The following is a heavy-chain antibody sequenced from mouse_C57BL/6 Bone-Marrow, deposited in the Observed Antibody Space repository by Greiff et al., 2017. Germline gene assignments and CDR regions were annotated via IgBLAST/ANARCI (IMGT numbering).Heavy chain of an antibody. J-gene: IGHJ3*01. V-gene: IGHV1-81*01. CDR2: IYPRSGNT. CDR3: ARFPIYYYGSAWFAY. CDR1: GYTFTSYG. D-gene: IGHD1-1*01. Sequence: QVQLQQSGAELARPGASVKLSCKASGYTFTSYGISWVKQRPGQGLEWIGEIYPRSGNTYYNEKFKGKATLTADKYSSTAYMELRSLTSEDSAVYFCARFPIYYYGSAWFAYWGQGTLVTVSA.